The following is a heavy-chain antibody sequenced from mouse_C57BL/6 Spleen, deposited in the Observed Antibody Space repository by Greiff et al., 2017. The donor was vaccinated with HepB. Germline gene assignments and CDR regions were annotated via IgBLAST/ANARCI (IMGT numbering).Heavy chain of an antibody. V-gene: IGHV1-26*01. Sequence: EVQLQQSGPELVKPGASVKISCKASGYTFTDYYMNWVKQSHGKSLEWIGDINPNNGGTSYNQKFKGKATLTVDKSSSTAYMELRSLTSEDSAVYYCARLLPHAMDYWGQGTSVTVSS. CDR1: GYTFTDYY. D-gene: IGHD1-1*01. CDR3: ARLLPHAMDY. CDR2: INPNNGGT. J-gene: IGHJ4*01.